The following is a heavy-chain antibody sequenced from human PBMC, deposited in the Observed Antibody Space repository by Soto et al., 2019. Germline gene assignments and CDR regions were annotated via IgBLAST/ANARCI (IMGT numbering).Heavy chain of an antibody. Sequence: QVQLVQSGAEVKKPGASVKVSCKASGYTFTSYYMHWVRQAPGQGLEWMGIINPSGGSTSYAKKLQGIVTMTRATSTSTVYMEMSSLRSEDTAVYYCAREIAAAEIIAYYYYYYGMDVWGQGTTVTVSS. V-gene: IGHV1-46*04. D-gene: IGHD6-13*01. J-gene: IGHJ6*02. CDR1: GYTFTSYY. CDR3: AREIAAAEIIAYYYYYYGMDV. CDR2: INPSGGST.